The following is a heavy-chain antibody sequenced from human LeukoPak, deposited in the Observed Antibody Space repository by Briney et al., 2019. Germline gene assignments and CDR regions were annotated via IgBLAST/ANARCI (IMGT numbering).Heavy chain of an antibody. CDR1: GYTFTSYD. J-gene: IGHJ4*02. Sequence: ASVKVSCKASGYTFTSYDINWVRQATGQGLEWMGWMNPNSGNTGYAQKFQGRVTITRNTSISTAYMELSSLRSEDTAVYYCARVHDSSGYYDDWGQGTLVTVSS. V-gene: IGHV1-8*03. CDR3: ARVHDSSGYYDD. D-gene: IGHD3-22*01. CDR2: MNPNSGNT.